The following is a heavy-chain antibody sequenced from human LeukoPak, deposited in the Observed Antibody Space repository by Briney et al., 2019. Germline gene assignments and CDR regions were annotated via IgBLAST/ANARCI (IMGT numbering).Heavy chain of an antibody. D-gene: IGHD1/OR15-1a*01. CDR1: GGTFSSYA. CDR3: ARVMNREGTNY. CDR2: INPNSGGT. V-gene: IGHV1-2*02. J-gene: IGHJ4*02. Sequence: GASVKVSCKASGGTFSSYAISWVRQAPGQGLEWMGWINPNSGGTKYAQKFQGRVTMTRDTSISTAYMELNRLRSDDTAVYYCARVMNREGTNYWGQGTLVTVSS.